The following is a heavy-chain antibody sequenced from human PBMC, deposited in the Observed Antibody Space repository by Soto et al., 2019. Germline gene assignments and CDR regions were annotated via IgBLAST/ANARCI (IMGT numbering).Heavy chain of an antibody. CDR3: AKDLVGDVRYYYGMDV. CDR1: GFTFSSYG. D-gene: IGHD1-26*01. J-gene: IGHJ6*02. Sequence: QVQLVESGGGVVQPGRSLRLSCAASGFTFSSYGMHWVRQAPGKGLEWVAVISYDGSNKYYADSVKGRFTISRDNSKNTLYLQMNSLRAEDTAVYYCAKDLVGDVRYYYGMDVWGQGTTVTVSS. V-gene: IGHV3-30*18. CDR2: ISYDGSNK.